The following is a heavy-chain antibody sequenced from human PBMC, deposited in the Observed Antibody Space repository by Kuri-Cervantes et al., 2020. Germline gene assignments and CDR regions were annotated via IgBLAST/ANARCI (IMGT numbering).Heavy chain of an antibody. D-gene: IGHD6-13*01. CDR3: ARYSSSWYLDY. Sequence: ASVKVSCKASGYTFTSYYMHWVRQAPGQGLEWMGIINPSGGSTSYAQKYQGRVTMTRDTTTSTVYMELSSLRSEDTAVYYCARYSSSWYLDYWGQGTPVTVSS. CDR2: INPSGGST. J-gene: IGHJ4*02. CDR1: GYTFTSYY. V-gene: IGHV1-46*01.